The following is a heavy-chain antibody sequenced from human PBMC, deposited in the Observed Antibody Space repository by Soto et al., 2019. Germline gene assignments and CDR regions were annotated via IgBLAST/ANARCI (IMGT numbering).Heavy chain of an antibody. J-gene: IGHJ4*02. CDR1: GGSFSGYY. Sequence: QVQLQQWGAGLLKPSETLSLTCAVYGGSFSGYYWTWIRQSPGKGLGWIGQINHSGSTNYNPSLKSRATISLATSKSQCPLDLSSVTAADTAVYYCARGLFSENYYSGGWYYFDYWGQGTLVTVSS. CDR3: ARGLFSENYYSGGWYYFDY. D-gene: IGHD1-26*01. CDR2: INHSGST. V-gene: IGHV4-34*01.